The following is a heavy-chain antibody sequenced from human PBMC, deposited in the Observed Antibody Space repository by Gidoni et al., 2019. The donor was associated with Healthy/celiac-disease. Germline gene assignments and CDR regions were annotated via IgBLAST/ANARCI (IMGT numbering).Heavy chain of an antibody. CDR1: GFPFASYG. V-gene: IGHV3-30*18. Sequence: QVQLVESGGGLFQPGRFLRRSCAAPGFPFASYGMHWVRQAPGKGLEWVAVISYDGSNKYYADSVKGRFTISRDNSKNTLYLQMNSLRAEDTAVYYCAKTLWFRELWNAFDIWGQGTMVTVSS. CDR2: ISYDGSNK. J-gene: IGHJ3*02. CDR3: AKTLWFRELWNAFDI. D-gene: IGHD3-10*01.